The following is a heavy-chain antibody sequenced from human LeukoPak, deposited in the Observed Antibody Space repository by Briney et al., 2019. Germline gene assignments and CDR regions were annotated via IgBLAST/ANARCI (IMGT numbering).Heavy chain of an antibody. V-gene: IGHV3-9*01. CDR2: ICGNRGGI. CDR1: GFTFDEYA. CDR3: GKDIYSSGFHDFDN. J-gene: IGHJ4*02. D-gene: IGHD3-22*01. Sequence: GWALRLSCAASGFTFDEYAMLWVRQAPGKGLDGVSCICGNRGGIDYADSVKGRFTISRDNAKISVYVQMKSLRPEDTALYYCGKDIYSSGFHDFDNWGQGTLVTVSS.